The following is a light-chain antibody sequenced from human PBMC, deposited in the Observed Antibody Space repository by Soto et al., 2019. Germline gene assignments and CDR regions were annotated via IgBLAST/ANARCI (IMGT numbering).Light chain of an antibody. V-gene: IGLV1-47*01. Sequence: QSVLTQPPSASGTPGQRITISCSGSPSNIGSDSVSCGQQFPGTAPKRPISETNQGASGVPDRCSGSKSGSSASLAIRGLRSEDEADDYCEAWDGGLSGYDVFGTGTKVTVL. CDR2: ETN. CDR1: PSNIGSDS. J-gene: IGLJ1*01. CDR3: EAWDGGLSGYDV.